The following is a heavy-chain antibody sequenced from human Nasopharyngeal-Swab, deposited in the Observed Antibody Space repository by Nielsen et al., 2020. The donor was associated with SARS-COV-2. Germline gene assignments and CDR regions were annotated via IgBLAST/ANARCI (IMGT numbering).Heavy chain of an antibody. Sequence: GESLKISCAASGFTFSSYWMSWVRQAPGKGLEWVANIKQAGSEKYYVDSVKGRFTISRDNAKNSLYLQMNSLRAEDTAVYSCAKAVAANDYWGQGTLVTVSS. J-gene: IGHJ4*02. CDR3: AKAVAANDY. D-gene: IGHD6-19*01. CDR1: GFTFSSYW. V-gene: IGHV3-7*01. CDR2: IKQAGSEK.